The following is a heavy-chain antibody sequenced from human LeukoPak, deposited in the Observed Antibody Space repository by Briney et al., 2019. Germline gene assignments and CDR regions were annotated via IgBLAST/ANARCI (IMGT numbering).Heavy chain of an antibody. Sequence: PSQTLSLTCTVSGGSVSSSTYYWGWIRQPPGKGLEWIGNIYYSGSTYYNPSLTSRVTMPVDTSNNQFSLKMHSVTAADTAVYYCARLSKGRFFDYIFDYWGQGTLVTVSS. D-gene: IGHD3-9*01. CDR2: IYYSGST. CDR1: GGSVSSSTYY. V-gene: IGHV4-39*01. J-gene: IGHJ4*02. CDR3: ARLSKGRFFDYIFDY.